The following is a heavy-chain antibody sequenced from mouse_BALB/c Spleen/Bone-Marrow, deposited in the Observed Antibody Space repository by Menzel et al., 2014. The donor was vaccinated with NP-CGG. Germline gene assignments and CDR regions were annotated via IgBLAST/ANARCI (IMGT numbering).Heavy chain of an antibody. CDR3: ARDMGGILFDS. D-gene: IGHD4-1*01. CDR1: GFTFTDYY. V-gene: IGHV7-3*02. J-gene: IGHJ2*01. Sequence: EVMLVESGGGLVQPGGSLRLSCATSGFTFTDYYMNWVRQPPGKALEWLGFIRNKAYGYTTEYSASVKGRFTISRDNSQGILYLQMNSLGAEDSATYYCARDMGGILFDSWGQGTTLTVSS. CDR2: IRNKAYGYTT.